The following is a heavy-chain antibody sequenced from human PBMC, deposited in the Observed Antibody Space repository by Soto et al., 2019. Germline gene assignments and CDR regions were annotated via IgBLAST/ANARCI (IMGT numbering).Heavy chain of an antibody. CDR1: GFTFSSYA. J-gene: IGHJ2*01. Sequence: EVQLLESGGGLVQPGGSLRLSCAASGFTFSSYAMSWVRQAPGKGLEWVSAISGSGDSTYYADSVKGRFTISRDNSKNTQYLKMNSLRAEDTAVYYCAKRTVGWYFDLWGRGTLVTVSS. CDR3: AKRTVGWYFDL. V-gene: IGHV3-23*01. CDR2: ISGSGDST. D-gene: IGHD4-17*01.